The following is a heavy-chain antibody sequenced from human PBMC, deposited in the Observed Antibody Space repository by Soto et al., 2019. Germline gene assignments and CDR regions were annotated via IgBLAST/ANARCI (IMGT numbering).Heavy chain of an antibody. D-gene: IGHD4-17*01. V-gene: IGHV3-23*01. Sequence: PGGSLRLSCAVSGFTFSNYAFSWVRQAPAKGLEWVAAISGSGINTYYADSLKGRFTISRDNFMNTLHLEMNSLRAEDTAVYFCVKDYYGDYDPSQYFYYGMDVWGQGTTVTVSS. J-gene: IGHJ6*02. CDR3: VKDYYGDYDPSQYFYYGMDV. CDR2: ISGSGINT. CDR1: GFTFSNYA.